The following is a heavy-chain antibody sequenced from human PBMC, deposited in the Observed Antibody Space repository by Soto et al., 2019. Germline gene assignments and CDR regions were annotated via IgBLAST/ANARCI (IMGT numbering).Heavy chain of an antibody. CDR1: GFTFRSYA. V-gene: IGHV3-23*01. CDR2: ITSSGERT. Sequence: EVQLLESGGGLVQPGGSPRLSCAASGFTFRSYAMNWVRQAPGKGLEWVSAITSSGERTFYADSVKGRFTTSRDNSKNMLFLQMISLGAEDTAIYHCAKDRDIGYCSGGSCVFDFWGQGSLVTVSS. J-gene: IGHJ4*02. D-gene: IGHD2-15*01. CDR3: AKDRDIGYCSGGSCVFDF.